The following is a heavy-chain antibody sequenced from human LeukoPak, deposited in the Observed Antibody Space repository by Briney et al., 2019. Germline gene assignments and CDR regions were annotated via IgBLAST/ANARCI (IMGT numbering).Heavy chain of an antibody. CDR2: IYPSDSDS. V-gene: IGHV5-51*01. CDR1: GYSFTSYW. Sequence: GESLKISCKGSGYSFTSYWIGWVRQMPGKGLEWMGIIYPSDSDSRYSPSFQGQVTFSADKSISTAYLQWSSLKASDTAMYYCARRSYCYSTSCYGYWFDSWGQGTLVTVSS. D-gene: IGHD2-2*01. CDR3: ARRSYCYSTSCYGYWFDS. J-gene: IGHJ5*01.